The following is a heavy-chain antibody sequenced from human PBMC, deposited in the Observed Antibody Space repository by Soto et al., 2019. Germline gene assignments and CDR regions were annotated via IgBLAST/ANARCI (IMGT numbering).Heavy chain of an antibody. CDR2: IYYSGST. D-gene: IGHD3-3*02. J-gene: IGHJ5*02. CDR1: GGCISSYY. Sequence: SERLALTCTVSGGCISSYYWSWIRQPPGKGLEWIGYIYYSGSTNYNPSLRSRVTISVDTSKNQFSLKLSSVTAADTAVYYCARVLDWFDPWGQGTLVTVSS. V-gene: IGHV4-59*01. CDR3: ARVLDWFDP.